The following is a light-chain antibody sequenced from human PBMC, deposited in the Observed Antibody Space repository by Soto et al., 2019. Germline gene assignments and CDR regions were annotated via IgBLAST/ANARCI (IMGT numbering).Light chain of an antibody. Sequence: QSALTQPASVSGSPGQSISISSTGTSGDVGGYNYVSWYQQHPGKAPKLMIYDVSNRPSGVSNRFSGSKSGNTASLTISGLKPEDEADYYCSSYTSSTPYVFGTGTKLTVL. J-gene: IGLJ1*01. CDR1: SGDVGGYNY. CDR2: DVS. CDR3: SSYTSSTPYV. V-gene: IGLV2-14*01.